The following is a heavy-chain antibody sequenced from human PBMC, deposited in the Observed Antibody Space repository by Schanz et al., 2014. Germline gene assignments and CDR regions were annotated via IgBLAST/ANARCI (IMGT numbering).Heavy chain of an antibody. D-gene: IGHD3-9*01. CDR3: AKVDRTRYYAMDV. CDR1: GYTFTSYY. V-gene: IGHV1-46*01. J-gene: IGHJ6*02. Sequence: QVQLVQSGAEVKKPGASVKVSCKASGYTFTSYYMHWVRQAPGQGLEWMGIINPSGGSTSYAQKFQGRVTMTRDTSTSTVYMEPSSLRSEDTAVYYCAKVDRTRYYAMDVWGQGTTVTVSS. CDR2: INPSGGST.